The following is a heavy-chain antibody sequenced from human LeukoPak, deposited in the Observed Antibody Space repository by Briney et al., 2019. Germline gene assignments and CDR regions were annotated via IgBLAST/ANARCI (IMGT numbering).Heavy chain of an antibody. CDR1: GYTFTSYD. CDR3: VRSGRTAGRWFDP. V-gene: IGHV1-8*01. D-gene: IGHD6-13*01. Sequence: GASVKVSCKASGYTFTSYDINWVRQATGQGLEWMGWMNPNSGNTGYAQKFQGRVTMTRNTSISTAYMELSSLQSEDTAVYFCVRSGRTAGRWFDPWGQGTLVTVSS. J-gene: IGHJ5*02. CDR2: MNPNSGNT.